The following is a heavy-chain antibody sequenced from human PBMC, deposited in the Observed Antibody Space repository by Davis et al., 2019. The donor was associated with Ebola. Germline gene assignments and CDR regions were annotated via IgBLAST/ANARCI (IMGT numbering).Heavy chain of an antibody. D-gene: IGHD3-10*01. J-gene: IGHJ4*02. CDR2: IWHDGSLK. V-gene: IGHV3-30*02. CDR1: GFTFSDYG. CDR3: AKDFAYYGSGALDY. Sequence: GGSLRLSCAMSGFTFSDYGMNWVRQAPGKGLEWVAVIWHDGSLKYYADSVKGRFTISRDNSKNTLYLQMNSLRAEDTAVYYCAKDFAYYGSGALDYWGQGTLVTVSS.